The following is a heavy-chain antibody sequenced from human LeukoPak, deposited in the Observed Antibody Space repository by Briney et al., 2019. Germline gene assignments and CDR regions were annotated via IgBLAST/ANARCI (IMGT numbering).Heavy chain of an antibody. Sequence: GESLKISCKGSGYSFTSYWIGWARQMPGKGLEWMGIIYPGDSDTRYSPSFQGQVTISADKSISTAYLQWSSLKASDTAMYYCARLVPGYCSSTSRYPGRWGQGTLVTVSS. J-gene: IGHJ4*02. CDR2: IYPGDSDT. D-gene: IGHD2-2*01. CDR1: GYSFTSYW. V-gene: IGHV5-51*01. CDR3: ARLVPGYCSSTSRYPGR.